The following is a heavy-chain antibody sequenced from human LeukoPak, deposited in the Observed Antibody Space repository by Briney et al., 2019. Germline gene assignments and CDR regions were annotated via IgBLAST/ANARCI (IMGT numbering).Heavy chain of an antibody. J-gene: IGHJ4*02. Sequence: PGGSLRLSCVASGFTFSTYWMSWVRQVPGKGLEWVANIKEDGSEKHYVDSVRGRFTISRDNAKNSVYLQMNSLRAEDTAVYYCARRGDAYNPDYWGQGTLVTVSS. CDR2: IKEDGSEK. CDR3: ARRGDAYNPDY. D-gene: IGHD5-24*01. V-gene: IGHV3-7*01. CDR1: GFTFSTYW.